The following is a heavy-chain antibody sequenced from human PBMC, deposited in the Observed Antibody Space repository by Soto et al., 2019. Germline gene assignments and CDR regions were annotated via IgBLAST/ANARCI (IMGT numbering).Heavy chain of an antibody. J-gene: IGHJ4*02. CDR1: GYSFINYH. D-gene: IGHD5-12*01. CDR3: AKSPRGEMATD. CDR2: INTYNGMT. V-gene: IGHV1-18*01. Sequence: QVQLVQSGGEVNKPRASVTVSCKASGYSFINYHITWVRQAPGQGLEWMAWINTYNGMTDYAQRFQGRVTMTRDTSTSTAYMELRNLGYDDTAVYFCAKSPRGEMATDWGQGTLVTVSS.